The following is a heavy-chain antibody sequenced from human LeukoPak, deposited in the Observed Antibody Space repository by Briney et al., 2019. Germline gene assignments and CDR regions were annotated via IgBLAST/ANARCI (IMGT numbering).Heavy chain of an antibody. Sequence: GGSLRLSCAASRFTFSSYAMTWVRQTPGKGLEWVSAISGGGGSTYYADSVKGRFTISRDNSKNTLYLQMNSLRAGDTAVYYCARSPAGYCTSTSCPMGYWGQGTLVTVSS. V-gene: IGHV3-23*01. CDR1: RFTFSSYA. D-gene: IGHD2-2*01. CDR2: ISGGGGST. J-gene: IGHJ4*02. CDR3: ARSPAGYCTSTSCPMGY.